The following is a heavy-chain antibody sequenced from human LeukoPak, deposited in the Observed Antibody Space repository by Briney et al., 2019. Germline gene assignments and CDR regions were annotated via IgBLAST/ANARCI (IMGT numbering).Heavy chain of an antibody. CDR1: GGSISSGGYY. J-gene: IGHJ4*02. CDR2: IYHSGST. CDR3: ARQDCSSTSCQDY. Sequence: SETLSLTCTVSGGSISSGGYYWSWIRQPPGKGLEWIGYIYHSGSTYYNPSLKSRVTISVDRSKNQFSLKLSSVTAADTAVYYCARQDCSSTSCQDYWGQGTLVTVSS. D-gene: IGHD2-2*01. V-gene: IGHV4-30-2*01.